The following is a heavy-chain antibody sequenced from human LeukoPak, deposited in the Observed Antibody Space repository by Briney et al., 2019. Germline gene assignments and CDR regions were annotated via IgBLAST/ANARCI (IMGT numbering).Heavy chain of an antibody. CDR1: GGSISSYY. CDR3: ARDNSVGDNAWWFDP. CDR2: IYYSGST. V-gene: IGHV4-59*01. Sequence: SETLSLTCTVSGGSISSYYWSWIRQPPGKGLEWIGYIYYSGSTNYNPSLKSRVTISVDTSKNQFSPKLSSVTAADTAIYYCARDNSVGDNAWWFDPWGQGTLVTVSS. J-gene: IGHJ5*02. D-gene: IGHD3-16*01.